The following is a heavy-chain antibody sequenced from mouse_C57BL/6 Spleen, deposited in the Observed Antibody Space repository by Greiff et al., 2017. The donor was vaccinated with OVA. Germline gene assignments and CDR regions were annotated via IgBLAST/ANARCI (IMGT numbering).Heavy chain of an antibody. D-gene: IGHD2-5*01. J-gene: IGHJ2*01. CDR3: APAYDSNPIDY. CDR2: IDPSDSYT. V-gene: IGHV1-59*01. Sequence: QVQLQQPGAELVRPGTSVKLSCKASGYTFTNYWMHWVKQRPGQGLAWIGVIDPSDSYTNSNQKFKGKATLTVDTSSSTAYMQLSSLTSEDSAVDYCAPAYDSNPIDYWGQGTTLTVSS. CDR1: GYTFTNYW.